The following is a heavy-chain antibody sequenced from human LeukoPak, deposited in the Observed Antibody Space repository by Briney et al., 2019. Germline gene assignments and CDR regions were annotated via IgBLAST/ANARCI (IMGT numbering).Heavy chain of an antibody. CDR1: GFTFSSYG. CDR3: AKDHTPYCYHGMDV. CDR2: ISYDGDNK. V-gene: IGHV3-30*18. J-gene: IGHJ6*02. Sequence: GRSLRLSCAASGFTFSSYGMHWVRQAPGKGLEWVAVISYDGDNKYYADSVKGRFTISRDNSKNTQYLQMDSLRAEDTAVYYCAKDHTPYCYHGMDVWGQGTTVTVSS. D-gene: IGHD2-15*01.